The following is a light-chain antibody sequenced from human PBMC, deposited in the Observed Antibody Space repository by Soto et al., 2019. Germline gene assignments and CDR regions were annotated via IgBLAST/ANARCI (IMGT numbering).Light chain of an antibody. Sequence: QSALTQPASVSGSPGQSITISCSGTSSDVGGYNYVSWYQLHPGKAPKLLIYDVTNRPSGVSDRFSASRSGNTASLTISELQAEDEADYYCNSYTSDNTVLFGGGTKLTVL. V-gene: IGLV2-14*01. J-gene: IGLJ2*01. CDR3: NSYTSDNTVL. CDR1: SSDVGGYNY. CDR2: DVT.